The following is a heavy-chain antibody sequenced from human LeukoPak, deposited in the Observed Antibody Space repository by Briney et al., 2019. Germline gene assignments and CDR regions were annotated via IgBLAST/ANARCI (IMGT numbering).Heavy chain of an antibody. J-gene: IGHJ5*02. CDR1: GDSISTYY. CDR3: ARIPHFTYISDPYYLDP. V-gene: IGHV4-59*01. CDR2: VYYTGRT. D-gene: IGHD3-22*01. Sequence: SETLSLTCAVSGDSISTYYWSWIRQPPGKGLEWIGYVYYTGRTNYNPSLKSRVTISIDPSKKHFSLRLTSVTAADTAVYYCARIPHFTYISDPYYLDPWGHATLVTVSS.